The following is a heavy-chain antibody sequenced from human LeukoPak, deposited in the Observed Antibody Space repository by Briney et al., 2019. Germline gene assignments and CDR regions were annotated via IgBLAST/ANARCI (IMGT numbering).Heavy chain of an antibody. D-gene: IGHD6-19*01. V-gene: IGHV3-21*04. CDR3: AKKISAAVAGDFRY. CDR1: GFTFSNYA. CDR2: ISSSSSYI. Sequence: GGSLRLSCAASGFTFSNYAMTWVRQAPGKGLEWVSSISSSSSYIYYADSVKGRFTIPRDNAKNSLYLQMNSLRAEDTAVYYCAKKISAAVAGDFRYWGQGTLVTVSS. J-gene: IGHJ4*02.